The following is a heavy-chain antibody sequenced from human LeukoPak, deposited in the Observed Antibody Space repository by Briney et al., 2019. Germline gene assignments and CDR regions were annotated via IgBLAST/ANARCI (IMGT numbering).Heavy chain of an antibody. J-gene: IGHJ3*02. CDR3: ASPATFDM. CDR1: GFTFSSYT. CDR2: ITSSSGHI. V-gene: IGHV3-21*01. Sequence: GGSLRLSCAASGFTFSSYTMHWVRQAPGKGLEWVSSITSSSGHIDYADSVKGRFTISRDNAKNSLYMHMNSLRAEDTAVYYCASPATFDMWGQGTVVTVSA.